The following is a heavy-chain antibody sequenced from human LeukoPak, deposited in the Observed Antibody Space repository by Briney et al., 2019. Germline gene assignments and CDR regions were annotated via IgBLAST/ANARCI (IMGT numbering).Heavy chain of an antibody. Sequence: SETLSLTCAVYGGSFSGYYWRWIRQPPGKGLEWIGEFHHNGSTNYNPSLKSRLTLPLDISKNHFSLMRLSLISPDTLFSFSTRGVLEWSNWFDPWGQGTLVTVSS. V-gene: IGHV4-34*01. CDR3: TRGVLEWSNWFDP. J-gene: IGHJ5*02. D-gene: IGHD3-3*01. CDR1: GGSFSGYY. CDR2: FHHNGST.